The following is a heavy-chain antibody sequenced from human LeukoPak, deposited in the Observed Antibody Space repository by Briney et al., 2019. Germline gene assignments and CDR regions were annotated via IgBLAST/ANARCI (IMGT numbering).Heavy chain of an antibody. CDR2: FDPEDGET. D-gene: IGHD6-19*01. Sequence: GASVKVSCKVSGYTLTELSMHWVRQAPGKGLEWMGGFDPEDGETIYAQKFQGRVTMTEDTSTDTAYMELSSLRSEDTAVYYCATGKGGLGPDSEDDAFDIWGQGTMVTVSS. CDR3: ATGKGGLGPDSEDDAFDI. J-gene: IGHJ3*02. V-gene: IGHV1-24*01. CDR1: GYTLTELS.